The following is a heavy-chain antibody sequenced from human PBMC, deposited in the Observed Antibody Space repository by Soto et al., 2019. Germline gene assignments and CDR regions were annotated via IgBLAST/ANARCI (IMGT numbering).Heavy chain of an antibody. CDR3: AKHRGYWYFDL. V-gene: IGHV3-23*01. J-gene: IGHJ2*01. CDR1: GFTFSSYA. CDR2: ISGSGGST. Sequence: EVQLLESGGGLVQPGGSLRLSCAASGFTFSSYAMSWVRQAPGKGLEWGSAISGSGGSTYYADSVKGRFTISRDNAKNTLYLQMNSLRAEDKDVYYCAKHRGYWYFDLWGRGTLGHVSS.